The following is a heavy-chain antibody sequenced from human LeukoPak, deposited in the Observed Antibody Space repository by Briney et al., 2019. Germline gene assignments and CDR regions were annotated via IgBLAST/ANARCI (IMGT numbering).Heavy chain of an antibody. J-gene: IGHJ3*02. V-gene: IGHV1-69*13. CDR1: GGTFSSYA. Sequence: GASVKVSCKASGGTFSSYAISWVRQAPGQGLEWMGGIIPIFGTANYAQKFQGRVTITADESTSTAYMELSSLRSEDTAVYYCARGLPYGSGSYYLSFDAFDIWGQGTMVTVSS. CDR2: IIPIFGTA. CDR3: ARGLPYGSGSYYLSFDAFDI. D-gene: IGHD3-10*01.